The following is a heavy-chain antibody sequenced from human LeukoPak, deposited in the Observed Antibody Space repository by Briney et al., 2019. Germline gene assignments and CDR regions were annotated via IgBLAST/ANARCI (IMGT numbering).Heavy chain of an antibody. V-gene: IGHV3-7*01. CDR2: IKQDGSEK. CDR3: ARGVRRYYYDSSGYSHLYFDY. CDR1: GFSLSGYW. D-gene: IGHD3-22*01. Sequence: GGSLRLSCTASGFSLSGYWMSWVRQAPGKGLEWVANIKQDGSEKYYVDSVKGRFTISRDNAKNSLYLQMNSLRAEDTAVYYCARGVRRYYYDSSGYSHLYFDYWGQGTLVTVSS. J-gene: IGHJ4*02.